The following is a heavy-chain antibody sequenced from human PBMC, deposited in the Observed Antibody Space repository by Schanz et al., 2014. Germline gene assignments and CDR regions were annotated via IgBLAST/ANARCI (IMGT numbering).Heavy chain of an antibody. Sequence: HLVESGGGLIQPGGSLRLSCAASGFTVSDNYMTWVRQAPGKGLEWVSRLNFDETYTSYADSVKGRFTISRDNSKNTLYLRMNSLRAEDTAVYYCARPLGPNYYYYGLDVWGQGTTVTVSS. V-gene: IGHV3-74*02. CDR3: ARPLGPNYYYYGLDV. CDR1: GFTVSDNY. CDR2: NFDETYT. J-gene: IGHJ6*02.